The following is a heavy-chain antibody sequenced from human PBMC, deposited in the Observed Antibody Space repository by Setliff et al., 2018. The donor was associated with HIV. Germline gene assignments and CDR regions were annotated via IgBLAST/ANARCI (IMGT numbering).Heavy chain of an antibody. CDR1: GYSFTTYF. Sequence: ASVKVSCKASGYSFTTYFMHWVRQAPGKGLEWMGRVDPEDGETIYAERFRGRISLTVDKSTGTAYMELNRLRSEDTAVYYCGVGLIAAFVDYWGQGALVTVSS. CDR3: GVGLIAAFVDY. D-gene: IGHD2-15*01. CDR2: VDPEDGET. J-gene: IGHJ4*02. V-gene: IGHV1-69-2*01.